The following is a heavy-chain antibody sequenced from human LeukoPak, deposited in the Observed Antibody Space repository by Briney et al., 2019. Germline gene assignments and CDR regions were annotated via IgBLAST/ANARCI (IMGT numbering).Heavy chain of an antibody. D-gene: IGHD1-26*01. CDR2: INSDGSST. V-gene: IGHV3-74*01. CDR1: GFTFSSYW. J-gene: IGHJ4*02. Sequence: GGSLRLPCAASGFTFSSYWMHWVRQAPGKGLVWVSRINSDGSSTSYADSVKGRFTISRDNAKNTLYLQMNSLRAEDTAVYYCARARKWEPSDYWGQGTLVTVSS. CDR3: ARARKWEPSDY.